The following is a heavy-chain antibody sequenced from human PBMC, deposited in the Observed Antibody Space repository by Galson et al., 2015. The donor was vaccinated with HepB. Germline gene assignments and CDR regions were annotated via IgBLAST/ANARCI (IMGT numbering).Heavy chain of an antibody. Sequence: SETLSLTCTLSGGSISTYYCSWIRQPPGKGLEWIGYIYYTGTTTYDPSLTGRVTISVDTSKNQFSLKLTSVTAADTAVYYCARSRYRLDSWGQGALVTVSS. CDR2: IYYTGTT. J-gene: IGHJ4*02. CDR1: GGSISTYY. D-gene: IGHD2-15*01. V-gene: IGHV4-59*01. CDR3: ARSRYRLDS.